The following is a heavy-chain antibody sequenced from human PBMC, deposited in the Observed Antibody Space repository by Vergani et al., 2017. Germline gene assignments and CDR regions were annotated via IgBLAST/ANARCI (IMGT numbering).Heavy chain of an antibody. CDR1: GFSFNSYW. Sequence: DVHLAESGGGFFQPGGSLRLSCSASGFSFNSYWMHWVRQVPGKGLLWVSRIKSDGSITAYADSVKGRFTISRDNSKNSLYLQMNSLRAEDTALYYCAKEKSSSGPFDYWGQGTLVTVSS. D-gene: IGHD6-19*01. CDR2: IKSDGSIT. V-gene: IGHV3-74*03. J-gene: IGHJ4*02. CDR3: AKEKSSSGPFDY.